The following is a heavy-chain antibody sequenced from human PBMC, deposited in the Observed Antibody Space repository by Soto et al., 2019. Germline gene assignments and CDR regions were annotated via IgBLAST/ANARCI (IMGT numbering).Heavy chain of an antibody. CDR2: IYPADSDI. V-gene: IGHV5-51*01. CDR1: GDSFSSYW. Sequence: PGESLKISCKASGDSFSSYWIAWVRQMPGKGLEWMGIIYPADSDIRYSESSEGHVTISVDKSISTAYLQWSSLKASDTAIYYCATSPCPTPALGMDVCGQGTSVTVSS. J-gene: IGHJ6*02. CDR3: ATSPCPTPALGMDV. D-gene: IGHD2-2*01.